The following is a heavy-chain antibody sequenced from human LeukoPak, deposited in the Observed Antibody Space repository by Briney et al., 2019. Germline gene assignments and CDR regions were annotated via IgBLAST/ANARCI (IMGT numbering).Heavy chain of an antibody. D-gene: IGHD5-24*01. J-gene: IGHJ4*02. CDR2: ISSSSSTI. CDR1: GFTFSSYS. CDR3: ARDYSGGYNGYFDY. Sequence: GGSLRLSCAASGFTFSSYSMNWVRQAPGKGLEWVSYISSSSSTIYYADSVKGRFTISRDNAKNSLYLQMNSLRAEDTALFFCARDYSGGYNGYFDYWGQGTLATVSS. V-gene: IGHV3-48*04.